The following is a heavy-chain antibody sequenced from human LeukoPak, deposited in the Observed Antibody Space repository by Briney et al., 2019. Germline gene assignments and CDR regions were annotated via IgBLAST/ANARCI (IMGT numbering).Heavy chain of an antibody. J-gene: IGHJ6*04. Sequence: PGGSLRLSCAASGFIFDDHGMNWVRQAPGKGLEWVSYISSSGSTIYYADSVKGRFTISRDNAKNSLYLQMNSLRAEDTAVYYCAELGITMIGGVWGKGTTVTISS. D-gene: IGHD3-10*02. CDR3: AELGITMIGGV. CDR1: GFIFDDHG. CDR2: ISSSGSTI. V-gene: IGHV3-48*03.